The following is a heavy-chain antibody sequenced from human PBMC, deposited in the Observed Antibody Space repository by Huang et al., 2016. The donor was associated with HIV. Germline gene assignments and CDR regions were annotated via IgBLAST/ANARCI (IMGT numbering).Heavy chain of an antibody. Sequence: QVQLKQWGAGLLKPSETLSLTCAVYGGAFRGSSWTWIRQFPAKGLEWIGDINHNEKSSYNPSLSSRVTRSTDTSKNHFSLHLTSVTAADTALYYCARGFNYYASDNLGVYYFDSWGLGTLVTVSP. CDR3: ARGFNYYASDNLGVYYFDS. V-gene: IGHV4-34*02. J-gene: IGHJ4*02. CDR2: INHNEKS. CDR1: GGAFRGSS. D-gene: IGHD3-10*01.